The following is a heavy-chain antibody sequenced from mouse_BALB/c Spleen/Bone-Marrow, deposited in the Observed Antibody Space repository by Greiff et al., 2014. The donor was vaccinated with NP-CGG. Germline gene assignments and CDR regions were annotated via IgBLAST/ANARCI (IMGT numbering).Heavy chain of an antibody. CDR2: IDPYSGTT. J-gene: IGHJ2*01. CDR3: ARYGNYFDY. V-gene: IGHV1-39*01. D-gene: IGHD2-1*01. Sequence: EVKVVESGPDLEKPGASVKISRKASGYSFTGYNMNWVKQSNGKSLEWIGNIDPYSGTTNYNQKFKGKATLTVDKSSSTAYMQLKSLTSEDSAVYYCARYGNYFDYWGQGTTLTVSS. CDR1: GYSFTGYN.